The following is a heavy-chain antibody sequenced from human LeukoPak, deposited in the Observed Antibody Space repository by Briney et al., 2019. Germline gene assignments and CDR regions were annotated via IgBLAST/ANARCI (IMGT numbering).Heavy chain of an antibody. J-gene: IGHJ4*02. Sequence: GGSLRLSCGASGFTFSDYDMNWIRQAPGKGLEWVSYISSSGKIKYYADSVKGRFTISRDNAKNSLYLQVNSLRAEDTAVYYCATRGYYDFWSGPLYFDYWGQGALVTVSS. CDR1: GFTFSDYD. V-gene: IGHV3-11*04. D-gene: IGHD3-3*01. CDR2: ISSSGKIK. CDR3: ATRGYYDFWSGPLYFDY.